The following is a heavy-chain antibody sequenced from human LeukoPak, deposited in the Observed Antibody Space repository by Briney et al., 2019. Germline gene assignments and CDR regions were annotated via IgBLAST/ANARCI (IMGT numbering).Heavy chain of an antibody. CDR2: IYSGGST. D-gene: IGHD2-2*01. V-gene: IGHV3-53*01. CDR1: GFTVSSNY. J-gene: IGHJ6*04. CDR3: ARASSTSAFSGMDV. Sequence: GGSLRLSCAASGFTVSSNYMSWVRQAPGKGLEWVSVIYSGGSTYYADSVKGRFTISRDNSKNTLYLQMDSLRAEDTAVYYCARASSTSAFSGMDVWGKGTTVTVSS.